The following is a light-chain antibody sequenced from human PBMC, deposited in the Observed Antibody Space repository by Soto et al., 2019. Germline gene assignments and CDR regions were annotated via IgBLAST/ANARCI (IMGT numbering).Light chain of an antibody. CDR1: SSNIGSNT. J-gene: IGLJ1*01. V-gene: IGLV1-44*01. CDR3: AAWDDSLKGYV. CDR2: NDD. Sequence: QSVLTQPPSASGTPGQSVPISCSGSSSNIGSNTVNWYQQLPGTAPKLLIYNDDQRPSGVPDRFSGSKSGTSASLAISGLQPEDEADYYCAAWDDSLKGYVFGTGTKLTVL.